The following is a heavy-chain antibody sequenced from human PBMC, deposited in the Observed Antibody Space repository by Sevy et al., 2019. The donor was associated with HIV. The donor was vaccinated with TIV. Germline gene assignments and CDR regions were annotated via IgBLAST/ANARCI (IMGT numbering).Heavy chain of an antibody. V-gene: IGHV3-23*01. J-gene: IGHJ4*02. CDR2: ISGSGTST. CDR3: GKVSIFGVGGFYDY. D-gene: IGHD3-3*01. CDR1: GFSFSTYA. Sequence: GGSLRLSCAASGFSFSTYAMTWVRQAPGKGLELVSGISGSGTSTYYTDSVKGRFTISRDNSKNTVYLQMNNLRAEDTAVYYCGKVSIFGVGGFYDYWGQGTLVTVSS.